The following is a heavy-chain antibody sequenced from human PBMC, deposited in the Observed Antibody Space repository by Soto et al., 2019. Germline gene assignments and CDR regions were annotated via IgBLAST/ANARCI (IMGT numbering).Heavy chain of an antibody. CDR1: GGTFSSYA. V-gene: IGHV1-69*13. CDR3: ARTAPMDAGDKYYYDF. Sequence: SVKVSCKASGGTFSSYAISWVRQAPGQGLEWMGGIIPIFGKANYAQKFQGRVTITADESTSTAYMELSSLRSEDTAVYYCARTAPMDAGDKYYYDFWGQGALVTVSS. J-gene: IGHJ4*02. D-gene: IGHD3-16*01. CDR2: IIPIFGKA.